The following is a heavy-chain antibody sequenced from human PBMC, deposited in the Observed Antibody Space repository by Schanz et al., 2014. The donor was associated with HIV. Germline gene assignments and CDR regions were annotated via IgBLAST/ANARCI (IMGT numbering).Heavy chain of an antibody. J-gene: IGHJ5*02. CDR1: GFTFSSFG. V-gene: IGHV3-30*18. D-gene: IGHD6-13*01. Sequence: QVQLVESGGGVVQPGRSLRLSCAASGFTFSSFGMHWVRQAPGKGLEWVAVISYDGTKKHYADSVKGRFTISRDNSKNTLSLQMTALRTEDTAIYYCAKDKSRHTYSSSSRFDPWGQGTLVTVSS. CDR3: AKDKSRHTYSSSSRFDP. CDR2: ISYDGTKK.